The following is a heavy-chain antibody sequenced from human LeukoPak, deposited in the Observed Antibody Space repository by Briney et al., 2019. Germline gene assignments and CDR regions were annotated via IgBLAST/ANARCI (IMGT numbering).Heavy chain of an antibody. Sequence: SETLSLTCTVSGGSISSGGYYWSWIRQPAGKGLEWIGRIYTSGSTNYNPSLKSRVTISVDTSKNQFSLKLSSVTAADTAVYYCAREDGGPMVRGVIPQSLTYWGQGTLVTVSS. CDR2: IYTSGST. CDR3: AREDGGPMVRGVIPQSLTY. V-gene: IGHV4-61*02. D-gene: IGHD3-10*01. CDR1: GGSISSGGYY. J-gene: IGHJ4*02.